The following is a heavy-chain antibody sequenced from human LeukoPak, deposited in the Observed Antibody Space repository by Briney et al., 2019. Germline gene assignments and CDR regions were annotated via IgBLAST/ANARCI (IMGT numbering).Heavy chain of an antibody. Sequence: ASVKVSCKASGYTFTGYYMHWVRQAPGQGLECMGRINPNSGGTNYAQKFQGRVTMTRDRPIRTAYMELSRLRSDDTAVYYCARVGAVAVLYYFDYWGQGTLVTVSS. CDR1: GYTFTGYY. D-gene: IGHD6-19*01. CDR2: INPNSGGT. J-gene: IGHJ4*02. V-gene: IGHV1-2*06. CDR3: ARVGAVAVLYYFDY.